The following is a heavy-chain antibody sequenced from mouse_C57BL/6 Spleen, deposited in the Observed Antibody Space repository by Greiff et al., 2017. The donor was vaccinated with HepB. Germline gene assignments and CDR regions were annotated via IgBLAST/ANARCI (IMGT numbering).Heavy chain of an antibody. D-gene: IGHD1-1*01. V-gene: IGHV1-80*01. J-gene: IGHJ1*03. Sequence: QVQLQQSGAELVKPGASVKISCKASGYAFSSYWMNWVKQRPGKGLEWIGQIYTGDGDTNYNGKFKGKATLTADKSSSTAYMQLSSLTSEDSAVYFCARPVGPYWYFDVWGTGTTVTVSS. CDR1: GYAFSSYW. CDR3: ARPVGPYWYFDV. CDR2: IYTGDGDT.